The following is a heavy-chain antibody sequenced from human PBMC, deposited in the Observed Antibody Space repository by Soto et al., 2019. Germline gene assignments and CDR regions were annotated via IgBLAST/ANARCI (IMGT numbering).Heavy chain of an antibody. V-gene: IGHV3-23*01. CDR2: VSGRGGST. Sequence: VHLLESGGGLVQPGGSLRLACTASGFTFNHYAMSWVRQAPGKGLEWVSAVSGRGGSTKYEDSVKGRFIISRDNSNSTLYLQMDSLRGEDTAVYYCAKDSTVTTSLYFYYYGFDVWGQGTTVTVSS. CDR3: AKDSTVTTSLYFYYYGFDV. J-gene: IGHJ6*02. D-gene: IGHD4-17*01. CDR1: GFTFNHYA.